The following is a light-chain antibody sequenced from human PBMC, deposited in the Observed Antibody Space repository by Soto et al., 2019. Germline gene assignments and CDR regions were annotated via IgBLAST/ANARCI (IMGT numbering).Light chain of an antibody. J-gene: IGLJ1*01. V-gene: IGLV2-14*01. CDR1: SSGVGAYNY. Sequence: QSVLTQPASVSGSPGQSITISCTGTSSGVGAYNYVSWYQQHPAKIPKLMIYHVSNRPSGVSDRFPGSKSGNTASLTISGLQAEDEADYYCYSYTTSSTYVFGTGTKVTVL. CDR3: YSYTTSSTYV. CDR2: HVS.